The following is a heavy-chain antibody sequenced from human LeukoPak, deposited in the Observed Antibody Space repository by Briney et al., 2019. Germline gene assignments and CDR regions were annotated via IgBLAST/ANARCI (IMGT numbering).Heavy chain of an antibody. Sequence: GGSLRLSCAASGFTFSSYWMNWVRQAPGKGLEWVSYINSDSRTIHYADSVKGRFTISRDNAKNSLYLQMNSLRADDTAVYYCARALGYCSTTSCYTLGYWGQGTLVTVSS. V-gene: IGHV3-48*04. CDR3: ARALGYCSTTSCYTLGY. D-gene: IGHD2-2*02. J-gene: IGHJ4*02. CDR1: GFTFSSYW. CDR2: INSDSRTI.